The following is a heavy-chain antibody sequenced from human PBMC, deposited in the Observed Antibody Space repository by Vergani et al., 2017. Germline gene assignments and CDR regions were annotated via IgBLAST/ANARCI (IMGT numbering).Heavy chain of an antibody. Sequence: EVQLLESGGGLVQPGGSLRLSCAASGFPFSSYAMSWVRQAPGKGLEWVSAIIGSGGSTYYADSVKGRFTISRDNSKNTLYLQMNSLRAEDTAVYYCAKDLSPDTSCYRDWGQGTLVTGSS. D-gene: IGHD2-2*02. CDR1: GFPFSSYA. CDR3: AKDLSPDTSCYRD. V-gene: IGHV3-23*01. J-gene: IGHJ4*02. CDR2: IIGSGGST.